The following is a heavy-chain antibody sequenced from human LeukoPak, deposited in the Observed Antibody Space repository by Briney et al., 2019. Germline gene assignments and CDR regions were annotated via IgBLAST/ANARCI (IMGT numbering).Heavy chain of an antibody. J-gene: IGHJ4*02. CDR2: ISYDGSNK. CDR3: ARDWSNYVLDY. Sequence: GRSLRLSCAASGFTFSSYAMHWVRQAPGKGLEWVAVISYDGSNKYYADSVKGRSTISRDNSKNTLYLQMNSLRAEDTAVYYCARDWSNYVLDYWGQGTLVTVSS. V-gene: IGHV3-30-3*01. CDR1: GFTFSSYA. D-gene: IGHD4-11*01.